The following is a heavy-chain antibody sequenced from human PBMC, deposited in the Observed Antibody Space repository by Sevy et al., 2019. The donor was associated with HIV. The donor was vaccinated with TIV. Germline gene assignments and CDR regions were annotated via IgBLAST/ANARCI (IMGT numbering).Heavy chain of an antibody. V-gene: IGHV3-33*01. CDR3: ARDRYRDYYGSRSYYAY. Sequence: GGSLRLSCAASGFTFSSYGMHWVRQAPGKGLEWVAVIWYDGSNKYYADSVKGRFTISRDNSKNTLYLQMNSLRAEDTAVYYCARDRYRDYYGSRSYYAYWGQGTLVTVSS. J-gene: IGHJ4*02. CDR2: IWYDGSNK. CDR1: GFTFSSYG. D-gene: IGHD3-10*01.